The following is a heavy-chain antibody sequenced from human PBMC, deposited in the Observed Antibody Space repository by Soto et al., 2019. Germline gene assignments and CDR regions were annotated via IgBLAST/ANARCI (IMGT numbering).Heavy chain of an antibody. J-gene: IGHJ4*02. D-gene: IGHD3-16*02. Sequence: GGSLRLSCAASGFIFSSYGIHWVRQAPGKGLEWVAVIWYGGSNKYYADFVKGRFTISRDNSKNTLYLQMNSLRAEDTAVYYCARDYHNYFDYWGQGTLVTVSS. V-gene: IGHV3-33*01. CDR3: ARDYHNYFDY. CDR2: IWYGGSNK. CDR1: GFIFSSYG.